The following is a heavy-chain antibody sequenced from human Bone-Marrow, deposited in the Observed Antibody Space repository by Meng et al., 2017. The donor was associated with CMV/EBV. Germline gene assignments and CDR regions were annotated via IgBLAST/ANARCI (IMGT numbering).Heavy chain of an antibody. D-gene: IGHD1-26*01. CDR1: GYTSSTYD. Sequence: ASVKVSCKASGYTSSTYDINWVRQAAGQGLEWMGWVNPNTGKTGYTQKFQGRLTLTRSTSISTAYLELSSLRSDDTAVYYCARGGSYYFDYWGQGTLVTVSS. J-gene: IGHJ4*02. V-gene: IGHV1-8*01. CDR3: ARGGSYYFDY. CDR2: VNPNTGKT.